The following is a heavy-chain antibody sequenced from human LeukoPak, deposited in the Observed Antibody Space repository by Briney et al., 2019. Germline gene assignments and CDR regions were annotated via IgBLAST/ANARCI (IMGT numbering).Heavy chain of an antibody. D-gene: IGHD3-10*01. J-gene: IGHJ4*02. CDR3: TTAVWFGELLCDY. CDR2: IKSKTDGGTT. CDR1: GFTFSNAW. V-gene: IGHV3-15*01. Sequence: PGGSLRLSCAASGFTFSNAWMSWVRQAPGKGPEWVGRIKSKTDGGTTDYAAPVKGRFTISRDDSKNTLYLQMNSLKTEDTAVYYCTTAVWFGELLCDYWGQGTLVTVSS.